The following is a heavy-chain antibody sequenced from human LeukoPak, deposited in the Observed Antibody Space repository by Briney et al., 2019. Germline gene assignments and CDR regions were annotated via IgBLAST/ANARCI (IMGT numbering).Heavy chain of an antibody. D-gene: IGHD4-17*01. Sequence: GGSLRLSCAASGFTFSGYGMHWVRQAPGKGLEWVAVIWYDGSNKYYADSVKGRFTISRDNSKNTLYLQMNSLRAEDTAVYYCARVRFYGDYVRAFDIWGQGTMVTVSS. CDR1: GFTFSGYG. J-gene: IGHJ3*02. V-gene: IGHV3-33*01. CDR3: ARVRFYGDYVRAFDI. CDR2: IWYDGSNK.